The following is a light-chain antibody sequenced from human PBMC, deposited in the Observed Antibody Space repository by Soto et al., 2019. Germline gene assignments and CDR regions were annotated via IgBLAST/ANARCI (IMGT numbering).Light chain of an antibody. J-gene: IGKJ5*01. V-gene: IGKV4-1*01. Sequence: DTVMTQSPDSLAVSLGERATINCKSSQSVLYSSDNKNYLAWYQQKPGQPPKLLISWASTRESGVPQRFSGSGSGADFTLTISSLQAEDGAVYYCQQYYTRITFGQGTRLEIK. CDR2: WAS. CDR3: QQYYTRIT. CDR1: QSVLYSSDNKNY.